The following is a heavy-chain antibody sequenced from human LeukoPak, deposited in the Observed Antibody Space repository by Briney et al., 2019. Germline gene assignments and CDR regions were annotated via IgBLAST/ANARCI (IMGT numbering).Heavy chain of an antibody. D-gene: IGHD6-13*01. J-gene: IGHJ5*02. CDR1: GGSISSYY. Sequence: SETLSLICTVSGGSISSYYWSWIRQPPGKGLEWIGYVHYSGSTNYNPSLKSRVTISVDTSKNQFSLKLSSVTAADTAVYYCARIRGGPIAATGTGTYNWFDPWGQGTLVTVSS. CDR3: ARIRGGPIAATGTGTYNWFDP. CDR2: VHYSGST. V-gene: IGHV4-59*01.